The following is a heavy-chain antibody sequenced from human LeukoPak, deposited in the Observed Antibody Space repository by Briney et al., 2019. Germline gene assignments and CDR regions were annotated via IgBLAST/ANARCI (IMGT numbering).Heavy chain of an antibody. Sequence: GGSLRLSCAASGFTFSSYAMSWVRQAPGKGLEWVSAISGSGGSTYYADSVKGRFTISRDNSKNTLYLQMDSLRAEDTAVYYYAKETRGIQLWLSAPFDYWGQGTLVTVSS. J-gene: IGHJ4*02. CDR2: ISGSGGST. D-gene: IGHD5-18*01. V-gene: IGHV3-23*01. CDR3: AKETRGIQLWLSAPFDY. CDR1: GFTFSSYA.